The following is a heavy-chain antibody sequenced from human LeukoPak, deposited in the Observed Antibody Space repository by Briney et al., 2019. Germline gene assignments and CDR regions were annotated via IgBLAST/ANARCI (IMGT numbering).Heavy chain of an antibody. CDR2: INPNTIVT. Sequence: ASVKVSCKTSGYTFTDYYIHWVRQARGQGLEWMGWINPNTIVTNYAQKFRGRVTMTRDTAINTVYMYLTSLSSDDTAVYYCVRGDECIDVTGGPSEFWGQGTLDTVSS. V-gene: IGHV1-2*02. J-gene: IGHJ4*02. D-gene: IGHD2-21*02. CDR3: VRGDECIDVTGGPSEF. CDR1: GYTFTDYY.